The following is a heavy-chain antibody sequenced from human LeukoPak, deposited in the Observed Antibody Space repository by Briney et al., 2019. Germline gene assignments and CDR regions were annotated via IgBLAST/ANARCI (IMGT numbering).Heavy chain of an antibody. D-gene: IGHD1-1*01. CDR2: ISSSSSYI. V-gene: IGHV3-21*01. CDR3: ARDPGRGFDY. Sequence: GGSLRLSCAASGFTFSSYSMNWVRQAPGKGLEWVSSISSSSSYIYSADSVKGRFTISRDNARNSLYLQMNSLRAEDTAVYYCARDPGRGFDYWGQGTLVTVSS. J-gene: IGHJ4*02. CDR1: GFTFSSYS.